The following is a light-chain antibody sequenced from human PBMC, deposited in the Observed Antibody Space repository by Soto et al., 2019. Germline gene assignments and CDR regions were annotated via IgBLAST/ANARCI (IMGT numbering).Light chain of an antibody. CDR3: ISYIPSTTTHWV. CDR2: TNN. CDR1: SSNIESHT. J-gene: IGLJ3*02. Sequence: QSVVTQPPSASGTPGQRITISCSGSSSNIESHTVNWYQQVPGTAPKLLINTNNQRPSGVPDRFSGSKSGDTASLTISGLQAEDEADYYCISYIPSTTTHWVFGGGTKVTVL. V-gene: IGLV1-44*01.